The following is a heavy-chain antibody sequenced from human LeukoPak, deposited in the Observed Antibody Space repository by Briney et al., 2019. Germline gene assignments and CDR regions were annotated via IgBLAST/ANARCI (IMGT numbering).Heavy chain of an antibody. V-gene: IGHV4-34*01. CDR2: INHSGST. J-gene: IGHJ4*02. CDR3: ASQDYYDSSGYYQKFDY. CDR1: GGSFSGYY. D-gene: IGHD3-22*01. Sequence: SETLSLTCAVYGGSFSGYYWSWIRQPPGKGLEWIGEINHSGSTNYNPSLKSRVTISVDTSKNQFSLKLSSATAADTAVYYCASQDYYDSSGYYQKFDYWGQGTLVTVSS.